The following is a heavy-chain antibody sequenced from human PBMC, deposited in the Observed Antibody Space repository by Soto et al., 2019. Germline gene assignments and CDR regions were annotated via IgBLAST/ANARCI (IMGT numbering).Heavy chain of an antibody. CDR1: GFTFSSRW. Sequence: EVRLVESGGGLVQPGGSLRLSCATSGFTFSSRWMHWVRQAPGKGLVWVSYINSDGSTTTYADSVKGRFTISRDNAKNTVYLQKNSWRVDDTAVYYCARDISYSTDYWGQGTLVTIS. D-gene: IGHD4-4*01. CDR3: ARDISYSTDY. V-gene: IGHV3-74*01. CDR2: INSDGSTT. J-gene: IGHJ4*02.